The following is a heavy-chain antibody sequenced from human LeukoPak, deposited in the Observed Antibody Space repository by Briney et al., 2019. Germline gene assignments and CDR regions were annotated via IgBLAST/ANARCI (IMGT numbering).Heavy chain of an antibody. Sequence: GGSLRLSCAASGFTFSSYWMHWVRQAPGKGLVWVSRINSDGSTTSYADSVKGRFTISRDNSKNTLYLQMNSLRAEDTAVYYCAKKGEKTLRYFDLWGRGTLVTVSS. V-gene: IGHV3-74*01. CDR3: AKKGEKTLRYFDL. CDR1: GFTFSSYW. J-gene: IGHJ2*01. CDR2: INSDGSTT.